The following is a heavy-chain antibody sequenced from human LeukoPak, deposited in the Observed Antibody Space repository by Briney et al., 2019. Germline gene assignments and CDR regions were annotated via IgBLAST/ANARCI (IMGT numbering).Heavy chain of an antibody. D-gene: IGHD2-2*01. Sequence: GGSLRLSCTASGFSFGSYAMGWVRQAPGKGLEWVSTVSADGVVWYSDSVRGRSTISRDNSKNTVSLQMKSLRADDTAVYFCARDRAYPRDQFDCWGQGTLVTVSS. CDR1: GFSFGSYA. V-gene: IGHV3-23*01. CDR2: VSADGVV. J-gene: IGHJ4*02. CDR3: ARDRAYPRDQFDC.